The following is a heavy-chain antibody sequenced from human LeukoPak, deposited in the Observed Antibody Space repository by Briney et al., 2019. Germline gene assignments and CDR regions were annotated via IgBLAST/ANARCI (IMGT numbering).Heavy chain of an antibody. CDR3: ARGRRIYYGSGSYWYFDY. J-gene: IGHJ4*02. D-gene: IGHD3-10*01. CDR2: INHSGST. V-gene: IGHV4-39*07. Sequence: SETLSLTCTVSGGSVTYTNYYWGWIRQPPGKGLEWIGEINHSGSTNYNPSLKSRVTISVDTSKNQFSLKLSSVTAADTAVYYCARGRRIYYGSGSYWYFDYWGQGTLVTVSS. CDR1: GGSVTYTNYY.